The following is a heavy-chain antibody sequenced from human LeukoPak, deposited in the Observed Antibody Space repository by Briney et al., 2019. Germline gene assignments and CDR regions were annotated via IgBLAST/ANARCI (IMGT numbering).Heavy chain of an antibody. D-gene: IGHD3-10*01. CDR2: IIPIFGTA. V-gene: IGHV1-69*13. CDR1: GGTFSSYA. J-gene: IGHJ5*02. CDR3: ARKPNYYGSGSYTWFDP. Sequence: SVKVSCKASGGTFSSYAISWVRQAPGQGLEWMGGIIPIFGTANYAQKFQGRVTITADESTSTAYMELSSLRSEDTAVYYCARKPNYYGSGSYTWFDPWGQGTLVTVSS.